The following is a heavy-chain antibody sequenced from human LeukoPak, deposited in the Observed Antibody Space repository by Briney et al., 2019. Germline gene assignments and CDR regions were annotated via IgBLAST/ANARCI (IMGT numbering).Heavy chain of an antibody. CDR3: ARASPIAVAGTGTFDP. CDR2: IYYSGST. J-gene: IGHJ5*02. Sequence: SETLSPTCTVSGGSISSDYWSWIRQPPGEGLEWIGYIYYSGSTNYNPSLKSRVTISVDTSKNQFSLKLSSVAAADTAVYYCARASPIAVAGTGTFDPWGQGTLVTVSS. V-gene: IGHV4-59*01. D-gene: IGHD6-19*01. CDR1: GGSISSDY.